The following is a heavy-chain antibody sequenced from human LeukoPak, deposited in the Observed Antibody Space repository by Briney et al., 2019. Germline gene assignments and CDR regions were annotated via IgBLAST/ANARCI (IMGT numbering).Heavy chain of an antibody. Sequence: ASVKVSCKVSGYTLTELSMHWVRQAPGKGLEWMGGFDPEDGETNYAQKFQGRVTITADKSTSTAYMELSSLRSEDTAVYYCASDIVVVVAASTDYWGQGTLVTVSS. J-gene: IGHJ4*02. CDR3: ASDIVVVVAASTDY. CDR1: GYTLTELS. V-gene: IGHV1-24*01. CDR2: FDPEDGET. D-gene: IGHD2-15*01.